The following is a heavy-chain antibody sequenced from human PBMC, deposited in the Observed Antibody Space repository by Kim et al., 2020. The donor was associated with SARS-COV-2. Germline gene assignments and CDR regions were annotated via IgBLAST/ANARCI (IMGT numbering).Heavy chain of an antibody. V-gene: IGHV3-7*01. CDR1: GITVSKYW. D-gene: IGHD3-10*01. CDR3: VRDTAYYRLEY. J-gene: IGHJ4*02. CDR2: IKPDESEK. Sequence: GGSLRLSCVASGITVSKYWMFWVRQAPGKGLEWVASIKPDESEKYYGASVRRRFTISRDNAKASLYPQMDSLRIEDTAVSYCVRDTAYYRLEYWGQGTLV.